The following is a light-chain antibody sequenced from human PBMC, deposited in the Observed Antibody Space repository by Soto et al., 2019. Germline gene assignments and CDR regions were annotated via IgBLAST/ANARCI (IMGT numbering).Light chain of an antibody. J-gene: IGKJ3*01. CDR1: QRISRY. CDR2: DAS. Sequence: DIQMTQSPSTLSASVGDRVTITCRASQRISRYLAWYPQKPGEAPKLLIYDASSLQSGVPSRFSGSGSGTEFSLSITGLQPDDFATYYCQYYRGLSSFGPGTKVDIK. V-gene: IGKV1-5*01. CDR3: QYYRGLSS.